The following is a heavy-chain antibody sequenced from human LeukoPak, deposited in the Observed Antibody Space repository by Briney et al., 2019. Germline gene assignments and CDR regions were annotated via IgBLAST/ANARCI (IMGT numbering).Heavy chain of an antibody. V-gene: IGHV3-23*01. J-gene: IGHJ6*02. CDR1: GFTFSSFA. CDR2: ISGRGDST. Sequence: PGGSLRLSCAASGFTFSSFAMSWVRQAPGKGLEWVSVISGRGDSTYYADSVKGRFTISRDNSKNTLYLQMNSLRTEDTAVYYCAKARPAIAVRVGYYYYGMDVWGQGTTVTVSS. D-gene: IGHD6-6*01. CDR3: AKARPAIAVRVGYYYYGMDV.